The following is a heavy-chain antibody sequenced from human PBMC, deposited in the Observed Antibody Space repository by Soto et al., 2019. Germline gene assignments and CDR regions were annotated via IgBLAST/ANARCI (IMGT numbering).Heavy chain of an antibody. V-gene: IGHV1-18*01. CDR2: ISAYNGNT. D-gene: IGHD2-21*02. J-gene: IGHJ6*02. CDR3: ARVYHCGGDCYLYYYYGMEV. Sequence: QVQLVQSGAEVKKPGASVKVSCKASGYTFTSYGIIWVRQAPGQVLEWMGWISAYNGNTNYAQKLQGRVTMTTDTSTRTAYMELRSLRSDDTAVYYCARVYHCGGDCYLYYYYGMEVWGQGTTVTVSS. CDR1: GYTFTSYG.